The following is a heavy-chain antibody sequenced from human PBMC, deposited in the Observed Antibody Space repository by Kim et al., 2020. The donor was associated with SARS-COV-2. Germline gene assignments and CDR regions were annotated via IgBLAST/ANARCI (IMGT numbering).Heavy chain of an antibody. CDR1: GGSISSSNW. V-gene: IGHV4-4*02. CDR2: IYHSGST. J-gene: IGHJ6*02. Sequence: SETLSLTCAVSGGSISSSNWWSWVRQPPGKGLEWIGEIYHSGSTNYNPSLKSRVTISVDKSKNQFSLKLSSVTAADTAVYYCARTRYFDPGYGMDVWGQGTTVTVSS. D-gene: IGHD3-9*01. CDR3: ARTRYFDPGYGMDV.